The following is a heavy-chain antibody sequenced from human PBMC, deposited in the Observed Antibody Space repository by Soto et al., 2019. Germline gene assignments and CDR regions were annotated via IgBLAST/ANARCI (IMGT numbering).Heavy chain of an antibody. CDR1: GGSISSGDYY. V-gene: IGHV4-30-4*01. J-gene: IGHJ5*02. CDR3: ARSITMIGSWFAP. Sequence: SETLSLTCTVSGGSISSGDYYWSWIRQPPGKGLEWIGYIYYSGSTYYNPSLKSRVTISVDTSKNQFSLKLSSVTAADTAVYYCARSITMIGSWFAPWGQGTLVTVSS. D-gene: IGHD3-22*01. CDR2: IYYSGST.